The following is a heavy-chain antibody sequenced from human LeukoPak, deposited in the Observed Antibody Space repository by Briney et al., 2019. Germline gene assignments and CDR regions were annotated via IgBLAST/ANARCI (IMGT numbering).Heavy chain of an antibody. J-gene: IGHJ5*02. D-gene: IGHD2-21*02. CDR1: GYTFTSYG. V-gene: IGHV1-18*01. CDR3: ARDRIVVVTAIDNQNCFDP. Sequence: ASVTVSCKASGYTFTSYGISWVRQAPGQGLEWMGWISAYNGKTNCAQKLQGRVTMTTDTSTSTAYMELRSLRSDDTAVYYCARDRIVVVTAIDNQNCFDPWGERALVTVSS. CDR2: ISAYNGKT.